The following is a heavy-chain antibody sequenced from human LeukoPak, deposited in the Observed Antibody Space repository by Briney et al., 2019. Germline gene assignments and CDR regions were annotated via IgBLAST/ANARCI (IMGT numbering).Heavy chain of an antibody. Sequence: GSLRLSCAASGFTFSSYEMNWVRQAPGKGREWVSYISSSGSTIYYADSVKGRFTFSRDNSKNTLYLQMNSLRAGDTAVYYCAKDTTGGYDEYYYYYLDVWGKGTTVTVSS. J-gene: IGHJ6*03. CDR3: AKDTTGGYDEYYYYYLDV. V-gene: IGHV3-48*03. CDR1: GFTFSSYE. CDR2: ISSSGSTI. D-gene: IGHD5-12*01.